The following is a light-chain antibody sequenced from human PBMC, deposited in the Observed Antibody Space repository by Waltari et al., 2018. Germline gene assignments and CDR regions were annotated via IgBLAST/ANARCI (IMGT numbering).Light chain of an antibody. J-gene: IGKJ1*01. CDR2: WAS. CDR3: QQYYGTPPT. Sequence: DIVMTQSPDSLAVSLGERATINCKSSQTVLYSSSNKNYLTWYQQKPGQPPKLLIYWASTRESGVPDRFSGSGSGTDFTLTISSLQAEDVAVYYCQQYYGTPPTFGQGTKVEIK. CDR1: QTVLYSSSNKNY. V-gene: IGKV4-1*01.